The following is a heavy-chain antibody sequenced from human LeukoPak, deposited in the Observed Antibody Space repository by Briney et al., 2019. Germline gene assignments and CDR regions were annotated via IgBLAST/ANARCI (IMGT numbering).Heavy chain of an antibody. Sequence: SETLSLTCTVSGGSISSSSYYWGWIRQPPGKGLEWIGEINHSGSTNYNPSLKSRVTISVDTSKNQFSLKLSSVTAADTAVYYCAGGLRYFDWSYTDYFDYWGQGTLVTVSS. D-gene: IGHD3-9*01. CDR3: AGGLRYFDWSYTDYFDY. CDR2: INHSGST. V-gene: IGHV4-39*01. J-gene: IGHJ4*02. CDR1: GGSISSSSYY.